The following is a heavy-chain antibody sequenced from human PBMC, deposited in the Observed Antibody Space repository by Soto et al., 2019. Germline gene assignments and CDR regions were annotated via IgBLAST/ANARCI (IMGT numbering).Heavy chain of an antibody. Sequence: SETLSLTCTVSGGXVSSNSYSWGWVRQSPGTGLEWIGEINYNGSTNYNPSLKSRVTISVDTSKNQFSLKLTSVTAADTAVYYCARDKITGLFDYWGQGTLVTLSS. J-gene: IGHJ4*02. D-gene: IGHD2-8*02. CDR1: GGXVSSNSYS. CDR2: INYNGST. CDR3: ARDKITGLFDY. V-gene: IGHV4-39*07.